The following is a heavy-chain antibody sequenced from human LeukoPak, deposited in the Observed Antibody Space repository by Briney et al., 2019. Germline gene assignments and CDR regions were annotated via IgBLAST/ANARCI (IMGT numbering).Heavy chain of an antibody. CDR1: GFTFSSYA. Sequence: GGSLRLSCAASGFTFSSYAMHWVRQAPGKGLEWVAVISYDGSNKYYADSVKGRFTISRDNSKNTLYLQMNSLRAEDTAEYYCAREHSTTFDAFDIWGQGTMVTVSS. D-gene: IGHD2-2*01. V-gene: IGHV3-30-3*01. CDR3: AREHSTTFDAFDI. J-gene: IGHJ3*02. CDR2: ISYDGSNK.